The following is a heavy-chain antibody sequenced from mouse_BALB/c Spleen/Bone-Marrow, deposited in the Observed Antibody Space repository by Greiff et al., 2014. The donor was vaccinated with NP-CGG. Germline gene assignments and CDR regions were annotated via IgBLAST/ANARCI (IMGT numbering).Heavy chain of an antibody. CDR1: GYTFTSYY. CDR3: TREGDSPFAY. Sequence: QVQLKQSGAELVKPGAAVKLSCEASGYTFTSYYMYWVKQRPGQGLEWIGEINPSNGGTNFNEKFKSKATLTVDKSSSTAYMQRSSLTSEDSAVYYCTREGDSPFAYWGQGTLVTVSA. J-gene: IGHJ3*01. D-gene: IGHD2-13*01. V-gene: IGHV1S81*02. CDR2: INPSNGGT.